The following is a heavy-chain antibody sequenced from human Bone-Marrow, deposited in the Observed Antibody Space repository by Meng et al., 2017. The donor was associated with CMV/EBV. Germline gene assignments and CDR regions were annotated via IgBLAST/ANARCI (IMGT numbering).Heavy chain of an antibody. J-gene: IGHJ4*02. CDR3: ARDAHYYGSGSMDYDY. CDR2: INPNSGGT. Sequence: SGDTFSAYYIHWVRQAPGQGLEWMGWINPNSGGTNYAQKFQGRVTMTRDTSISTAYMELSRLRSDDTAVYYCARDAHYYGSGSMDYDYWGQGTLVTVSS. V-gene: IGHV1-2*02. D-gene: IGHD3-10*01. CDR1: GDTFSAYY.